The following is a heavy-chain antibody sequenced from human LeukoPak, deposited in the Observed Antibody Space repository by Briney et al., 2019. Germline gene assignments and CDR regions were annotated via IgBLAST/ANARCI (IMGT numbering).Heavy chain of an antibody. Sequence: GGSLRLSCAASGFTFSGYWMTWVRQAPGKGLEWVANIKQDGSEKYYVDSVKGRFTISRGNAKNSLYLQMNSLRAEDTAVYYCARRRGSGSYDYWGQGTLVTVSS. D-gene: IGHD3-10*01. CDR1: GFTFSGYW. J-gene: IGHJ4*02. CDR2: IKQDGSEK. CDR3: ARRRGSGSYDY. V-gene: IGHV3-7*01.